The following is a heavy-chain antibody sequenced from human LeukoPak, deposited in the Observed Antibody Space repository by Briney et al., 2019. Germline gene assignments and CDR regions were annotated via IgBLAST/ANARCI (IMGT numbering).Heavy chain of an antibody. Sequence: SETLSLTCAVSGGSINSHYWSWIGQPPGKGLEWIGDIYYTGRNNYNPSLKSRVTISLDTSRNHLSLNLTSVLAADTAIYYCVRRDPGWNYFDYWGQGILVTVSS. V-gene: IGHV4-59*08. CDR1: GGSINSHY. CDR2: IYYTGRN. J-gene: IGHJ4*02. CDR3: VRRDPGWNYFDY. D-gene: IGHD6-19*01.